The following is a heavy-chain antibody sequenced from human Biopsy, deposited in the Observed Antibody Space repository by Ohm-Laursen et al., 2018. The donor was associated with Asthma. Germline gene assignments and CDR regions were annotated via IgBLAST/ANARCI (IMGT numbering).Heavy chain of an antibody. V-gene: IGHV1-2*06. CDR3: ARGQKSPGDRWFDP. Sequence: ASVKVSCNTSGYTFIGYHIHWVRQAPGQGLEWMGRINPNSGGTNYAQKFQGRVTMTSDTSISTAYMELSRLRSDDTALNYCARGQKSPGDRWFDPWGQGTLVTVSS. J-gene: IGHJ5*02. D-gene: IGHD7-27*01. CDR1: GYTFIGYH. CDR2: INPNSGGT.